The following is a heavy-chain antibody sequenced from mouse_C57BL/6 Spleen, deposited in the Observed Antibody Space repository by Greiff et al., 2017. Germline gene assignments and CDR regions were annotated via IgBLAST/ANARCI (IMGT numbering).Heavy chain of an antibody. CDR1: GYSITSGYY. CDR3: ARGDYYQYFDV. J-gene: IGHJ1*03. D-gene: IGHD1-1*01. CDR2: ISYDGSN. Sequence: EVKLMESGPGLVKPSQSLSLTCSVTGYSITSGYYWNWIRQFPGNKLEWMGYISYDGSNNYNPSLKNRISITRDTSKNQFFLKLNSVTTEDTATYYCARGDYYQYFDVWGTGTTVTVSS. V-gene: IGHV3-6*01.